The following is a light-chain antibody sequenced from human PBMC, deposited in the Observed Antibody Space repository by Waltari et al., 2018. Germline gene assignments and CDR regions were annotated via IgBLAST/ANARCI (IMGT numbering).Light chain of an antibody. CDR3: QQYASPPLT. V-gene: IGKV3-20*01. CDR2: GAS. Sequence: EIVLTQSPGTLSLSLGERATLPCRASQSISSSYLAWYQQKSGQAPRLLIYGASSRATGIPDRISGGGSGTDFTLTISRLEPEDFAVYFCQQYASPPLTFGGGTKVEIK. J-gene: IGKJ4*01. CDR1: QSISSSY.